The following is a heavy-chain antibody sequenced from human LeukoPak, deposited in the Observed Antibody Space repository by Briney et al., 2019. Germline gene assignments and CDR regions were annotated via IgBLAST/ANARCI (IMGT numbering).Heavy chain of an antibody. J-gene: IGHJ4*02. CDR3: ARDKISYYDFWSGYYTGISDGHFDY. D-gene: IGHD3-3*01. Sequence: GGSLRLSCAASGFTVSSNYMSWVRQAPGKGLEWVSVIYSGGSTYYADSVKGRFTISRDNARNSLYLQMNSLRAEDTAVYYCARDKISYYDFWSGYYTGISDGHFDYWGQGTLVTVSS. CDR1: GFTVSSNY. V-gene: IGHV3-66*01. CDR2: IYSGGST.